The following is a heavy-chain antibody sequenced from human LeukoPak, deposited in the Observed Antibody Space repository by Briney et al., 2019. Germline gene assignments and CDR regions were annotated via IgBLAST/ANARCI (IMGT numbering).Heavy chain of an antibody. Sequence: GGALRLSCAASRFTFSSYEMNWVRQAPGKGLEWVSYISGSGIKHYADSVKGRFTISRDKAKNSLYLQMNSLRAEDTAVYYCARDRSAGGWFDPWGQGTLVTVSS. CDR2: ISGSGIK. J-gene: IGHJ5*02. CDR1: RFTFSSYE. CDR3: ARDRSAGGWFDP. D-gene: IGHD3-16*01. V-gene: IGHV3-48*03.